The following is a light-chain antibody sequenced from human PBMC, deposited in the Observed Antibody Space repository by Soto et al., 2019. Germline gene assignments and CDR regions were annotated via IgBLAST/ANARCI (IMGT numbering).Light chain of an antibody. CDR3: QQYGNFPYT. CDR2: GAS. Sequence: EIVLTQSPGTLSLSPGERATLSCRASQSVPSDWLASYRHKPGQAPRLLIYGASSRATGVPDRVSGSGSGTDFTLTINRLEPEDLAVYYCQQYGNFPYTFGQGTKLEIK. J-gene: IGKJ2*01. CDR1: QSVPSDW. V-gene: IGKV3-20*01.